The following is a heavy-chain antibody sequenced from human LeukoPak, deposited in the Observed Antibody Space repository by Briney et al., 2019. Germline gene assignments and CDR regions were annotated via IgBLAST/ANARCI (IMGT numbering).Heavy chain of an antibody. V-gene: IGHV3-7*01. CDR2: MKHDGSEK. J-gene: IGHJ3*02. CDR3: ARLQQQLVTEDAFDI. D-gene: IGHD6-13*01. CDR1: GFTFSSYW. Sequence: PGGSLRLSCAASGFTFSSYWMNWVRQAPGKGLEWVANMKHDGSEKYYVDSVKGRFTISRDNARNSLYLQMNSLRAEDTAVYYCARLQQQLVTEDAFDIWGQGTMVTVSS.